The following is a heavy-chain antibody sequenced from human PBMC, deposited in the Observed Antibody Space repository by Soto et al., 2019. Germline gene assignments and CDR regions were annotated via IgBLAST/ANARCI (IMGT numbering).Heavy chain of an antibody. CDR2: ISYDASNK. CDR3: AKERHGIVAYEN. J-gene: IGHJ4*02. V-gene: IGHV3-30*18. CDR1: GFTFSSYG. Sequence: QVQLVESGGGVVQPGRSLRLSCAASGFTFSSYGMHWVRQAPGEGLEWVAVISYDASNKYYGDSVKGRFTISRDNSKKTLYLQMNSLRAEDTALYYCAKERHGIVAYENWGQGTLVTVSS. D-gene: IGHD5-12*01.